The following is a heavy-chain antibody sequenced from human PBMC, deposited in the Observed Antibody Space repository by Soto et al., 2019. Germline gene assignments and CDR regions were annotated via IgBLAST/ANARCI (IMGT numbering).Heavy chain of an antibody. Sequence: EVQLLESGGGLVQPGGSLRLSCAASGFTFSSYAMSWVRQAPGKGLEWVSAISGSGGSTYYADSVKGRFTISRDNSKNTLYLQMNSLRAEDTAVYYCAKKLIVGAIKPRGPADYWGQGTLVTVSS. CDR1: GFTFSSYA. CDR3: AKKLIVGAIKPRGPADY. V-gene: IGHV3-23*01. CDR2: ISGSGGST. J-gene: IGHJ4*02. D-gene: IGHD1-26*01.